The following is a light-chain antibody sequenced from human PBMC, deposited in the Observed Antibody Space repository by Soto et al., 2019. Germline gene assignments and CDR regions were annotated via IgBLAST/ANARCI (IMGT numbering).Light chain of an antibody. CDR1: ESVSSSY. V-gene: IGKV3-20*01. Sequence: ESVLTQSPGTLSLSPGERAGLCGEAGESVSSSYLAWYKQRRGQAPRLLIYGATSRATGIPDRFSGSGSGTDFTLTISRLEPEDFAVSYCHQYGSSPATFGQGTKVDIK. CDR3: HQYGSSPAT. CDR2: GAT. J-gene: IGKJ1*01.